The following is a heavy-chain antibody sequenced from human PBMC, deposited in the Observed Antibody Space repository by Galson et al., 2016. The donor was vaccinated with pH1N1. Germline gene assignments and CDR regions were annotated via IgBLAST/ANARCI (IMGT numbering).Heavy chain of an antibody. CDR3: ARFRWFAELFDY. D-gene: IGHD3-10*01. Sequence: SLRLSCAASGFAFSSYGMHWVRQAPGKGLEWVAVIWFDGSYEFYADSVKGRFTISRDNSKNTLHLQMNSLRSDDTAVYYCARFRWFAELFDYWGQGALVTVSS. J-gene: IGHJ4*02. V-gene: IGHV3-33*01. CDR2: IWFDGSYE. CDR1: GFAFSSYG.